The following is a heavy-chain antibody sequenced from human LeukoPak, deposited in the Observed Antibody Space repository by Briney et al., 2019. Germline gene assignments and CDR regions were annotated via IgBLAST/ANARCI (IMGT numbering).Heavy chain of an antibody. V-gene: IGHV3-7*01. Sequence: GGSLRLSCAASGFTFSSYWMSWVRQAPGKGLEWVANIKQDGSEKYYVDSVKGRFTISRDNAKNSPYLQMNSLRAEDTAVYYCARVQSITMIVVVTHALDYWGQGTLVTVSS. CDR1: GFTFSSYW. D-gene: IGHD3-22*01. CDR2: IKQDGSEK. J-gene: IGHJ4*02. CDR3: ARVQSITMIVVVTHALDY.